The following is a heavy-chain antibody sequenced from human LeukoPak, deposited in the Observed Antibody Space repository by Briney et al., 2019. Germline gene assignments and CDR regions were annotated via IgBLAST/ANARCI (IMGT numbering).Heavy chain of an antibody. CDR2: IYYSGST. J-gene: IGHJ4*02. CDR3: ASYETVAGTGGFDY. Sequence: SETLPLTCTVSGGSISSSSYYWGWIRQPPGKGLEWIGSIYYSGSTYYNPSLKSRVTISVDTSKNQFSLKLSSVTAADTAVYYCASYETVAGTGGFDYWGQGTLVTVSS. V-gene: IGHV4-39*01. CDR1: GGSISSSSYY. D-gene: IGHD6-19*01.